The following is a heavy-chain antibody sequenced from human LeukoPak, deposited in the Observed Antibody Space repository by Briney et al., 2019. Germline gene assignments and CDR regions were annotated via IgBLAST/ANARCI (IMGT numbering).Heavy chain of an antibody. V-gene: IGHV1-2*02. Sequence: GASVLVSYTAFGYTITNHQMHWVRNDPRRGRECLGLLNTNIGGTNYAQKFQGRVTMTTDMSITTAYMELTRLRSDDTAVYYCARVPATSGDIDYDFWSGHYFFDHWGQGTLVTVSS. CDR1: GYTITNHQ. CDR3: ARVPATSGDIDYDFWSGHYFFDH. J-gene: IGHJ4*02. D-gene: IGHD3-3*01. CDR2: LNTNIGGT.